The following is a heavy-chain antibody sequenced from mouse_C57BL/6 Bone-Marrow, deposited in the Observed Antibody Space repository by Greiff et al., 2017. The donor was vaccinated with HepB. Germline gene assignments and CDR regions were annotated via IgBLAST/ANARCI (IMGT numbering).Heavy chain of an antibody. J-gene: IGHJ4*01. Sequence: EVQLQQSGPELVKPGASVKISCKASGYSFTGYYMNWVKQSPEKSLEWIGESNPSTGGTTYNQKFKAKATLTVDKSSSTAYMQLKSLTSEDSAVYYCAREEWAMDYWGQGTSVTVSA. V-gene: IGHV1-42*01. CDR3: AREEWAMDY. CDR2: SNPSTGGT. D-gene: IGHD1-3*01. CDR1: GYSFTGYY.